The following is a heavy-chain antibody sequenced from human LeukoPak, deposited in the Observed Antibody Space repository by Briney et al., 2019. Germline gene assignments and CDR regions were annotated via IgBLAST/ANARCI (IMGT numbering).Heavy chain of an antibody. J-gene: IGHJ5*02. Sequence: ASVKVSCKASGYTFTGYYMHWVRQAPGQGLEWMGWINPSSGGTNYAQKFQGWVTMTRDTSISTAYMELSRLRSDDTAVYYCARARITMVRGVNNKYNWFDPWGQGTLVTVSS. D-gene: IGHD3-10*01. CDR2: INPSSGGT. CDR3: ARARITMVRGVNNKYNWFDP. CDR1: GYTFTGYY. V-gene: IGHV1-2*04.